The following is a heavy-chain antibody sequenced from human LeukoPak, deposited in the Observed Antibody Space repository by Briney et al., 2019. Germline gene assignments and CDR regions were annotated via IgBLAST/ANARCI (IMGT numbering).Heavy chain of an antibody. CDR3: VKGRGYSYGAGAFDI. D-gene: IGHD5-18*01. CDR1: GFTFSDYT. V-gene: IGHV3-64D*09. CDR2: ITSNGGST. J-gene: IGHJ3*02. Sequence: GGSLRLSCSVSGFTFSDYTMYWVRQAPGKGLEYVSAITSNGGSTFHADSVKGRFTISRDNSKNTLYLQMSSLRAEDTAVYYRVKGRGYSYGAGAFDIWGQGTRVTVSS.